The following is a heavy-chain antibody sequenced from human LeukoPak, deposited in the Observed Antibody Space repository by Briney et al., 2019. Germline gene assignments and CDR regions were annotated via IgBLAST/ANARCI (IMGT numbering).Heavy chain of an antibody. CDR3: ARLGGRDGYNYVY. CDR1: GGSISSYY. D-gene: IGHD5-24*01. V-gene: IGHV4-59*08. CDR2: IYYSGST. Sequence: SETLSLTCTVSGGSISSYYWSWIRQPPGKGLEWIGYIYYSGSTNYNPSLKSRVTISVDTSKNQFSLKLSSVTAADTAVYYCARLGGRDGYNYVYWGQGTLVTVSS. J-gene: IGHJ4*02.